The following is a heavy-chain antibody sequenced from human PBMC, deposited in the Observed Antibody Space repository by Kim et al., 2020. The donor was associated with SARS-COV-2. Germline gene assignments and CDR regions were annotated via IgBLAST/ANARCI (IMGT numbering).Heavy chain of an antibody. CDR3: TRGPPYSESYWDAFDI. CDR1: GFTFSGST. J-gene: IGHJ3*02. V-gene: IGHV3-73*01. Sequence: GGSLRLSCAISGFTFSGSTMHWVRQASGKGLEWVGRIRSKANSYETAYAASVKGRFTISRDDSKNTAYLQMNSLKTEDTAVYYCTRGPPYSESYWDAFDIWGQGTMVTVSS. D-gene: IGHD1-26*01. CDR2: IRSKANSYET.